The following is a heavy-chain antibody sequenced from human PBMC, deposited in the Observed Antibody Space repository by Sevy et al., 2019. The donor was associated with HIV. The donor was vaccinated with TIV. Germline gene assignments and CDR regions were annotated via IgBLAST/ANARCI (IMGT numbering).Heavy chain of an antibody. Sequence: GGSLRLSCAASGFPFSSYAMSWVRQAPGKGLEWVSTISGSGGSAYYADSVKGRFTISRDNSKNTLFLQMHSLRAEDTAVYYSAKGLRGTTTNNWFDPWGQGTLVTVSS. CDR2: ISGSGGSA. CDR3: AKGLRGTTTNNWFDP. V-gene: IGHV3-23*01. D-gene: IGHD4-17*01. CDR1: GFPFSSYA. J-gene: IGHJ5*02.